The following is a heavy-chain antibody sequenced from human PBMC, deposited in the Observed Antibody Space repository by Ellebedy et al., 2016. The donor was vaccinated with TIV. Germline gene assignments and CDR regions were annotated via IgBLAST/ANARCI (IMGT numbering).Heavy chain of an antibody. CDR2: IIPIFGTA. J-gene: IGHJ4*02. CDR3: ASYSYGGNSLLYYFDY. V-gene: IGHV1-69*13. Sequence: SVKVSXXASGGTFSSYAISWVRQAPGQGLEWMGGIIPIFGTANYAQKFQGRVTITADESTSTAYMELSSLRSEDTAVYYCASYSYGGNSLLYYFDYWGQGTLVTVSS. CDR1: GGTFSSYA. D-gene: IGHD4-23*01.